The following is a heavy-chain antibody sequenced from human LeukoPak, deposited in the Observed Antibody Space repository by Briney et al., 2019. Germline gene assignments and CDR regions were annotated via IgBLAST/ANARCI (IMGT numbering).Heavy chain of an antibody. CDR2: IYTSGST. J-gene: IGHJ5*02. CDR3: ARDGCTRCYHWFDP. D-gene: IGHD2-2*01. CDR1: GGSSSSGSYY. V-gene: IGHV4-61*02. Sequence: SETLSLTCTVSGGSSSSGSYYWSWIRQPAGKGLEWIGRIYTSGSTNYNPSLKSRVTISVDTSENRFSLKLSSVTAADTAVYYCARDGCTRCYHWFDPWGQGTLVTVSS.